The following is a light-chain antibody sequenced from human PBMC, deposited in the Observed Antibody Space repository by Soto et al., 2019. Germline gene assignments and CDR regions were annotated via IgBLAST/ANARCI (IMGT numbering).Light chain of an antibody. CDR3: GTWDNSLSAV. V-gene: IGLV1-51*01. Sequence: QSVLTQPPSVSAAPGQKVTISCSGSSSNIGNNYVSWYQQLPGTAPKLLIYDNNVRPSGIPDRFSGSKSGTSATLDITGLQTGDEADYYCGTWDNSLSAVFGGGTKLTDL. CDR1: SSNIGNNY. CDR2: DNN. J-gene: IGLJ2*01.